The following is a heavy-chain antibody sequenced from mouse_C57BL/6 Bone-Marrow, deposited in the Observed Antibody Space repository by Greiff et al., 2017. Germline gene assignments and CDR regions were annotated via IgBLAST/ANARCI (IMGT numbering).Heavy chain of an antibody. CDR3: AIGYYWFAY. J-gene: IGHJ3*01. V-gene: IGHV2-5*01. D-gene: IGHD2-3*01. CDR1: GFSLTSYG. Sequence: QVQLQQSGPGLVQPSQSLSITCTVSGFSLTSYGVHWVRQSPGKGLEWLGEIWRGGSTDYNADFMSRLSITKDNSKSQVFFKMNSLQADDSAIYYCAIGYYWFAYWGQGTLVTVSA. CDR2: IWRGGST.